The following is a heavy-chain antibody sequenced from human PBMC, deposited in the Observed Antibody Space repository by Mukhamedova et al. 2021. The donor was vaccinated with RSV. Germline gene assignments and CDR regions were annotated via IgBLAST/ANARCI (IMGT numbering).Heavy chain of an antibody. CDR2: MNPNSGNT. D-gene: IGHD3-10*01. Sequence: EYMGWMNPNSGNTGYAQKFQGRVTMTRNSSISTAYMELSSLRSEDPAVYYCARVIGGSGSPHHYYYYYGMDVWGQGTKVTVPS. CDR3: ARVIGGSGSPHHYYYYYGMDV. V-gene: IGHV1-8*01. J-gene: IGHJ6*02.